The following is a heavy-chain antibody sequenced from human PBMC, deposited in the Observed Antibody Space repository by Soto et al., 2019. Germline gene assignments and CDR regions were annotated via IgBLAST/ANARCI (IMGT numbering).Heavy chain of an antibody. V-gene: IGHV2-5*02. Sequence: QITLKESGPTLVKPTQTLTPTCTCSGFSLSTSGVGVGWIRQPPGKALEWLALIYWDDDKRYSPSLKSRLTITKDTSKNQVVLTMTNMDPVDTATYYCEHSPYISRGWYCWFDPWVQGTLVTVSS. CDR2: IYWDDDK. CDR1: GFSLSTSGVG. CDR3: EHSPYISRGWYCWFDP. J-gene: IGHJ5*02. D-gene: IGHD6-19*01.